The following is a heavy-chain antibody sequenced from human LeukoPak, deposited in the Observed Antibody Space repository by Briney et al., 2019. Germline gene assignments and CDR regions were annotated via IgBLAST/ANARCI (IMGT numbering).Heavy chain of an antibody. CDR3: ARVGDSESYFDY. V-gene: IGHV4-34*01. J-gene: IGHJ4*02. Sequence: SSETLSLTCAVYGGSFSGYYWSWVRQPPGKGLEWIGEIYHSGSTNYNPSLKSRVTISVDKSKNQFSPKLSSVTAADTAVYYCARVGDSESYFDYWGQGTLVTVSS. CDR1: GGSFSGYY. CDR2: IYHSGST. D-gene: IGHD1-26*01.